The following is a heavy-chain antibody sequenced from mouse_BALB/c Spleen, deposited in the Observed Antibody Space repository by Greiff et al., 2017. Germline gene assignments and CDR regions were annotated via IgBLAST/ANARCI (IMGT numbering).Heavy chain of an antibody. D-gene: IGHD1-1*01. CDR3: ARVPYYYGSSYCAMDY. CDR1: GFSLTSYG. CDR2: IWAGGST. Sequence: VKLVESGPGLVAPSQSLSITCTVSGFSLTSYGVHWVRQPPGKGLEWLGVIWAGGSTNYNSALMSRLSISKDNSKSQVFLKMNSLQTDDTAMYYCARVPYYYGSSYCAMDYWGQGTSVTVSS. J-gene: IGHJ4*01. V-gene: IGHV2-9*02.